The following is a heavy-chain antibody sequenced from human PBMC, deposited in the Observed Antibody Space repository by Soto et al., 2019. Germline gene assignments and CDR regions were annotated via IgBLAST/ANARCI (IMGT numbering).Heavy chain of an antibody. J-gene: IGHJ6*03. CDR1: GYTFTSYD. CDR3: ARFQLELLARYYYIDV. V-gene: IGHV1-8*01. Sequence: ASVKVSWKASGYTFTSYDINWVRQATGQGLEWMGWMNPNSGNTGYAQKFQGRVTMTRNTSISTAYMELSSLRSEDTAVYYCARFQLELLARYYYIDVWGKGTTVTGSS. D-gene: IGHD1-1*01. CDR2: MNPNSGNT.